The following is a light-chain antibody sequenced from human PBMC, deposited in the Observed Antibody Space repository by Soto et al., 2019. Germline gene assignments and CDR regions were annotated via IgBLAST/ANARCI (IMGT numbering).Light chain of an antibody. CDR1: QRMSSS. Sequence: DIPMTQFPSSLASSVGDIVTITCRASQRMSSSLHWYQHKGGRASKLLIYAASSLKTGVPSRFSGSRSGTDVTLVNSNLQPEDFATYDSQQSYLTPRTFGQGTKLEIK. J-gene: IGKJ2*01. V-gene: IGKV1-39*01. CDR3: QQSYLTPRT. CDR2: AAS.